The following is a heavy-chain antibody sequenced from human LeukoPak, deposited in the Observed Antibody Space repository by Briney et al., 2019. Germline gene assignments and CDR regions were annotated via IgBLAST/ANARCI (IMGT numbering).Heavy chain of an antibody. CDR1: GGSFGGYY. CDR2: INHSGST. J-gene: IGHJ5*02. V-gene: IGHV4-34*01. D-gene: IGHD2-2*02. CDR3: ARESNIVVVPAAIMYNWFDP. Sequence: SETLSLTCAVYGGSFGGYYWSWIRQPPGKGLEWIGEINHSGSTNYNPSLKSRVTISVDTSKNQFSLKLSSVTAADTAVYYCARESNIVVVPAAIMYNWFDPWGQGTLVTVSS.